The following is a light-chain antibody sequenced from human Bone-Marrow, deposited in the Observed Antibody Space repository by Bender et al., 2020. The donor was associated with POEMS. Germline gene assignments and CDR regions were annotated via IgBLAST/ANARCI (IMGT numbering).Light chain of an antibody. CDR1: SSDVGGYDY. CDR2: EVT. CDR3: AAWEDSLNGWV. Sequence: QSVLTQPASVSGSPGQSISISCTGTSSDVGGYDYVSWYQLLPGKAPKLMIYEVTKRPSGVPDRFSGSKSGNTASLTISGLQSEDEADYYCAAWEDSLNGWVFGGGTKLTVL. J-gene: IGLJ3*02. V-gene: IGLV2-14*01.